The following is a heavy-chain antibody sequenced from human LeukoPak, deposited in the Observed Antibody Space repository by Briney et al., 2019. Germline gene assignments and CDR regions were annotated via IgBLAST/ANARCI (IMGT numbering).Heavy chain of an antibody. J-gene: IGHJ4*02. CDR2: ITTDNSNT. V-gene: IGHV1-18*01. Sequence: ASVKVSCKASGYTFTSYPITWVRQAPGQGLEWMGWITTDNSNTNYAQKLQGRVTITTDTSTSTTYMDLRGLRSDDTAVYYCARGYDYGDYVGDFDYWGQGTLVTVSS. CDR3: ARGYDYGDYVGDFDY. D-gene: IGHD4-17*01. CDR1: GYTFTSYP.